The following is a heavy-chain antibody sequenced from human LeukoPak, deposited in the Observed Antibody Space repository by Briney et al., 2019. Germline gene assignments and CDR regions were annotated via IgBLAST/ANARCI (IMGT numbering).Heavy chain of an antibody. D-gene: IGHD1-14*01. J-gene: IGHJ4*02. CDR3: ARLRYSDH. CDR2: IKEDGSEK. V-gene: IGHV3-7*01. Sequence: GGSLRLSCVASGFTFSSYWMTWVRQAPGKGLEWVANIKEDGSEKNYVDSVKGRFTISRDNAKSSLYLQMNSLRDEDTAVYCCARLRYSDHWGQGTLVTVSS. CDR1: GFTFSSYW.